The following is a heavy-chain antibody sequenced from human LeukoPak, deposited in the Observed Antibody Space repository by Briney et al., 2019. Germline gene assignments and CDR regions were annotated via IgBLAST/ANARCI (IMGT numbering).Heavy chain of an antibody. V-gene: IGHV3-23*01. CDR1: GFTFSSYA. CDR3: AKDPTDVRSAGVFDY. D-gene: IGHD3-3*01. CDR2: ISGSGGST. J-gene: IGHJ4*02. Sequence: GGSLRPSCAASGFTFSSYAMSWVRQAPGKGLEWVSAISGSGGSTYYADSVKGRFTISRDNSKNTLYLQMNSLRAEDTAVYYCAKDPTDVRSAGVFDYWGQGTLVTVSS.